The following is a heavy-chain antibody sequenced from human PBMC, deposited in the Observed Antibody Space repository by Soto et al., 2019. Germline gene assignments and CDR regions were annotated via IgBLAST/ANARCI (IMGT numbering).Heavy chain of an antibody. CDR3: ARGTTTVLREDRLDY. D-gene: IGHD2-2*01. Sequence: PGGSLRLSCAASGFTFSDYSMNWVRQGPGKGLEWVTSISTISTHIYYADSLKGRFTISRDNVKNSLYLQMNSLRAEDTAVYYCARGTTTVLREDRLDYWGQGTLVTASS. CDR1: GFTFSDYS. CDR2: ISTISTHI. V-gene: IGHV3-21*01. J-gene: IGHJ4*02.